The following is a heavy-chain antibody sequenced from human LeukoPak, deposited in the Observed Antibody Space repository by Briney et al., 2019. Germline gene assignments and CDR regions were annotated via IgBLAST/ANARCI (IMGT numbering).Heavy chain of an antibody. J-gene: IGHJ4*02. D-gene: IGHD4-23*01. CDR2: IYSGGST. Sequence: PGGSLRLSCAASGFTFSTNYMSWVRQAPGKGLEWVSIIYSGGSTYYADSVKGRFTISRDNSKNTLYLQVNSLRAEDTALYYCARRGDGGRSFDYWGQGTLVTVSS. CDR1: GFTFSTNY. V-gene: IGHV3-53*01. CDR3: ARRGDGGRSFDY.